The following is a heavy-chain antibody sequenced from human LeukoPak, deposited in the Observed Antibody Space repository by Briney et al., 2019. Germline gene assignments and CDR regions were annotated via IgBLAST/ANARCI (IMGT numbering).Heavy chain of an antibody. CDR3: ARARGGDSGSYYAY. D-gene: IGHD1-26*01. CDR2: ISAYNGNT. Sequence: ASVKVSCKASGYTFTSHGISWVRQAPGQGLEWMGWISAYNGNTNYAQKLQGRVTMTTDTSTSTAYMELRSLRSDDTAVYYCARARGGDSGSYYAYWGQGTLVTVSS. CDR1: GYTFTSHG. J-gene: IGHJ4*02. V-gene: IGHV1-18*01.